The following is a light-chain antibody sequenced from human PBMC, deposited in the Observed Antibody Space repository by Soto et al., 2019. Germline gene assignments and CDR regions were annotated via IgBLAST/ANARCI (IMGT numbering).Light chain of an antibody. J-gene: IGLJ2*01. Sequence: QSALTQPRSVSGSPGQSVTISCTITSNDLGGYNYFSWYQQRPGKAPKLIIYDVSKRPSGVPDRFSGSKSGNTASLTISGLQAEDEADYYCCSYPGSYVVIFGGGTKLTVL. V-gene: IGLV2-11*01. CDR2: DVS. CDR1: SNDLGGYNY. CDR3: CSYPGSYVVI.